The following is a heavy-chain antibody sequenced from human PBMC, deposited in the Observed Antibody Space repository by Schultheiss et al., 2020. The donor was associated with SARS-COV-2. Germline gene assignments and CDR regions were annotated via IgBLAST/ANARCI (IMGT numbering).Heavy chain of an antibody. D-gene: IGHD6-13*01. CDR1: GYRFTDYW. Sequence: GESLKISCQGSGYRFTDYWIGWVRQMPGKGLEWMGIIYPGDFDTRYSPSFEGQITISADKSIDTAFLQWTSLKASDSAMYYCARSAKADRGWFDAWGQGALVTVSS. V-gene: IGHV5-51*01. J-gene: IGHJ5*02. CDR2: IYPGDFDT. CDR3: ARSAKADRGWFDA.